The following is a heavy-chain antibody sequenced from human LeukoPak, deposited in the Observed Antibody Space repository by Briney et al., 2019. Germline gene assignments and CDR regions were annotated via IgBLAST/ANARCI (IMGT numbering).Heavy chain of an antibody. CDR2: IIPIFGTA. CDR1: GGTFSSYA. J-gene: IGHJ5*02. Sequence: SVKVSCKASGGTFSSYAISWVRQAPGQGLEWMGGIIPIFGTANYAQKFQGRVTITTDESTSTAYMELSSLRSEDTAVYYCAREGSDSSSSRCFDPWGQGTLVTVSS. D-gene: IGHD6-6*01. CDR3: AREGSDSSSSRCFDP. V-gene: IGHV1-69*05.